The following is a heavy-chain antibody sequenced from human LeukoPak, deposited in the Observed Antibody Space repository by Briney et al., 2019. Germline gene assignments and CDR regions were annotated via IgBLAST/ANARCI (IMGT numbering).Heavy chain of an antibody. J-gene: IGHJ4*02. D-gene: IGHD2-2*01. CDR3: ATYCSSANCYTWGYYFDY. CDR1: GGTFSSYA. CDR2: IIPIFGTA. Sequence: SVKVSCKASGGTFSSYAISWVRQAPGQGLEWMGGIIPIFGTANYAQKFQGRVTITADESTSTAYMELSSLRSEDTAMYYCATYCSSANCYTWGYYFDYWGQGTLVTVSS. V-gene: IGHV1-69*01.